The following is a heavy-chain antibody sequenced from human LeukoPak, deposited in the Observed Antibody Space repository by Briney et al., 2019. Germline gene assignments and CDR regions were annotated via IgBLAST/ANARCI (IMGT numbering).Heavy chain of an antibody. Sequence: ASVKVSCKVSGDTLIELAIHWVRQAPGKGLEWMGGLDPEDGATMYAQKFEGRVSMTEDTTTDTAYMELSSVRSEDTAVYYCATARQYDDFAGYPWYYGLDVWGQGTTVTVSS. J-gene: IGHJ6*02. D-gene: IGHD3/OR15-3a*01. CDR1: GDTLIELA. CDR3: ATARQYDDFAGYPWYYGLDV. V-gene: IGHV1-24*01. CDR2: LDPEDGAT.